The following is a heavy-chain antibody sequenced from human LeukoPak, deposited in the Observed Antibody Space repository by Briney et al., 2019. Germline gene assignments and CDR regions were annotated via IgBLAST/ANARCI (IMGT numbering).Heavy chain of an antibody. D-gene: IGHD6-19*01. CDR1: GGSISSYY. V-gene: IGHV4-59*08. J-gene: IGHJ3*02. CDR3: ASSSGWYSSAFDI. CDR2: IYYSGST. Sequence: SETLSLTCTVSGGSISSYYWSWIRQPPGKGLEWIGYIYYSGSTNYNPSLKSRVTISVDTSKNQFSLKLSSVTAADTAVYYCASSSGWYSSAFDIWAKGQWSPSLQ.